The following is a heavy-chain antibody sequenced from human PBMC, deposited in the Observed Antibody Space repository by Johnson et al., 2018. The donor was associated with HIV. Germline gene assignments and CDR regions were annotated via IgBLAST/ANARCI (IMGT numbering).Heavy chain of an antibody. V-gene: IGHV3-15*01. D-gene: IGHD2-15*01. Sequence: MLLVESGGGLVQPGGSLRLSCAASGFTFSNAWMSWVRQAPGKGLEWVGRINSKTDGGTTDYAAPVKGRFTISRDDSKNTLYLQMNSLKTEDTAVYYCTTEWWSYAFDIWGQGTMVTVSS. CDR2: INSKTDGGTT. J-gene: IGHJ3*02. CDR3: TTEWWSYAFDI. CDR1: GFTFSNAW.